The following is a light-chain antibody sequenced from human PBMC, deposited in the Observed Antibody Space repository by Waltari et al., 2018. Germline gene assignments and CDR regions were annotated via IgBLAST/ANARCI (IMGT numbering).Light chain of an antibody. CDR3: QSYDTSLSVV. J-gene: IGLJ3*02. V-gene: IGLV1-40*01. CDR2: GNN. Sequence: QAVLTQPPSVSGAPGQRVTISCTGSSSNIGAGYDVHWYQQVPRRAPNLLIYGNNNRPSGVPDRFFVSTSGTSASLAITGLQADDEADYYCQSYDTSLSVVFGGGTKLTVL. CDR1: SSNIGAGYD.